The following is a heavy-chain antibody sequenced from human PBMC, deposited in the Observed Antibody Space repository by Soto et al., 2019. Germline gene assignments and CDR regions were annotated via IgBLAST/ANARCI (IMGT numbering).Heavy chain of an antibody. CDR1: GGSVSSGSYY. D-gene: IGHD6-19*01. CDR3: SRFMVSSGWFASPHYYYGMDV. V-gene: IGHV4-31*03. J-gene: IGHJ6*02. CDR2: IYYSGST. Sequence: PSETLSLTCTVSGGSVSSGSYYWTWIRQHPGEGLEWIGHIYYSGSTYYSPSLQSRATISVDTSKNQFSLKLSSVTAADSAVYFFSRFMVSSGWFASPHYYYGMDVWGQGTTVTVSS.